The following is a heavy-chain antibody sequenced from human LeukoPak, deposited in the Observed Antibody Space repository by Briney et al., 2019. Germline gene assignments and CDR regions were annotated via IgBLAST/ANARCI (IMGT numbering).Heavy chain of an antibody. V-gene: IGHV4-39*01. CDR1: GGSISSYY. CDR3: ARRRRDYYYMDV. Sequence: SETLSLTCTVSGGSISSYYWGWIRQPPGKGLEWIGSIYYSGSTYYNPSLKSRVTISVDTSKNQFSLKLSSVTAADTAVYYCARRRRDYYYMDVWGKGTTVTVSS. CDR2: IYYSGST. J-gene: IGHJ6*03.